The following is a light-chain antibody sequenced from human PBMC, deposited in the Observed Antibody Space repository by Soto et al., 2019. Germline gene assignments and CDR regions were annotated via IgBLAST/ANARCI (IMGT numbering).Light chain of an antibody. Sequence: EMVLTQSPATLSLPPGERATLSCSASPSVTNYLAWYQQKPGQAPRLLIYDASNRATGIPARFSGSGSGTDFTLTISSLEPEDFAVYYCQQRSNWPRNTFGQGTRLEIK. CDR3: QQRSNWPRNT. V-gene: IGKV3-11*01. J-gene: IGKJ5*01. CDR2: DAS. CDR1: PSVTNY.